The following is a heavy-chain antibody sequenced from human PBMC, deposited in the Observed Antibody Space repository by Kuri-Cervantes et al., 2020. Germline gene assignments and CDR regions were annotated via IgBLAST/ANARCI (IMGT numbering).Heavy chain of an antibody. Sequence: GESLKISCAASGFTFSSYGMHWVRQAPGKGLEWVAVIWYDGSNKYYADSVKGRFTISRDNAKNSLYLQMNSLRAEDTAFYYCAKDWSYDFWSGPAGPWGQGTLVTVSS. CDR2: IWYDGSNK. J-gene: IGHJ5*02. D-gene: IGHD3-3*01. V-gene: IGHV3-33*03. CDR3: AKDWSYDFWSGPAGP. CDR1: GFTFSSYG.